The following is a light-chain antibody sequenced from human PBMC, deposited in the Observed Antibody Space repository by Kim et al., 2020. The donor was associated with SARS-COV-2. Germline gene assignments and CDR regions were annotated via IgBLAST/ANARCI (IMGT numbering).Light chain of an antibody. CDR1: QDISNY. V-gene: IGKV1-33*01. J-gene: IGKJ5*01. CDR3: QQYDNLPIT. Sequence: GSVGDRVTITCQASQDISNYLIWYQQKPGKAPKLLIYDATNLETGVPARFSGSGSGTDFTFTISSLQPKDIATYYCQQYDNLPITFGQGTRLEIK. CDR2: DAT.